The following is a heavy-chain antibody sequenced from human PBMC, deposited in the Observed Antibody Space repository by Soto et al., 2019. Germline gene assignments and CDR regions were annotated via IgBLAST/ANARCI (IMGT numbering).Heavy chain of an antibody. CDR1: GFTFSSYA. CDR3: AKPDLLWFGELLPLDY. D-gene: IGHD3-10*01. V-gene: IGHV3-23*01. CDR2: ISGSGGST. Sequence: EVQLLESGGGLVQPGGSLRLSCAASGFTFSSYAMSWVRQAPGKGLEWVSAISGSGGSTYYADSVKGRFTISRDNSKNTLYLQMNSLRAEDTAVYYCAKPDLLWFGELLPLDYCGQGTLVTVSS. J-gene: IGHJ4*02.